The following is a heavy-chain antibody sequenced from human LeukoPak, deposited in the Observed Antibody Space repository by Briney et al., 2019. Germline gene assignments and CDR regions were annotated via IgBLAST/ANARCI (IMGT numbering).Heavy chain of an antibody. CDR3: ARQKGMIVVVNFDY. CDR1: GGSISSSSYY. Sequence: PSETLSLTCTVSGGSISSSSYYWGWIRQPPGKGLEWIGRIYYSGSTYYNPSLKSRVTISVDTSKNQFSLKLSSVTAADTAVYYCARQKGMIVVVNFDYWGQGTLVTVSS. J-gene: IGHJ4*02. V-gene: IGHV4-39*01. D-gene: IGHD3-22*01. CDR2: IYYSGST.